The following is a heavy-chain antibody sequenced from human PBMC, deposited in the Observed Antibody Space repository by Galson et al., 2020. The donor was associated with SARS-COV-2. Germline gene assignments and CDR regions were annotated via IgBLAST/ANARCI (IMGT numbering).Heavy chain of an antibody. CDR2: INHSGST. CDR3: ARSKYYGDPFIFDY. CDR1: GGSFSGYY. D-gene: IGHD4-17*01. V-gene: IGHV4-34*01. J-gene: IGHJ4*02. Sequence: SETLSLTCAVYGGSFSGYYWSWIRQPPGKGLEWIGEINHSGSTNYNPSLKSRVTISVDTSKNQFSLKLSSVTAADMAVYYCARSKYYGDPFIFDYWGQGTLVTVSS.